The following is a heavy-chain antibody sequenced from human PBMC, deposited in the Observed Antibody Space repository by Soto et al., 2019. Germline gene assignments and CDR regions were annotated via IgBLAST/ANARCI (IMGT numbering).Heavy chain of an antibody. Sequence: QVQLPQWGAGLLKPSETLTLTCAVYGGSFSGYYWAWIRQTPEKGLEWIGEINDRGHTKYNPSLESRLTLSVDTSKNQFSLTLRSVTDADTAIYYCARVDDYWGQGTLVTVSS. V-gene: IGHV4-34*01. CDR1: GGSFSGYY. J-gene: IGHJ4*02. CDR3: ARVDDY. CDR2: INDRGHT.